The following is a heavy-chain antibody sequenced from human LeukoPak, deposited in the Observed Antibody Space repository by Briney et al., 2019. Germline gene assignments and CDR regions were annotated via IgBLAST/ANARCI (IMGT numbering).Heavy chain of an antibody. CDR3: ARRYGSNWDFDY. D-gene: IGHD6-13*01. CDR1: GYTFTSYD. CDR2: VDPRSGNT. V-gene: IGHV1-8*01. Sequence: ASVKVSCKASGYTFTSYDINWVRQATGQGPEWLGWVDPRSGNTGCAQKFQDRVTMTRDTSINTAYMELSSLDFEDTAVYYCARRYGSNWDFDYWGQGTLITVSS. J-gene: IGHJ4*02.